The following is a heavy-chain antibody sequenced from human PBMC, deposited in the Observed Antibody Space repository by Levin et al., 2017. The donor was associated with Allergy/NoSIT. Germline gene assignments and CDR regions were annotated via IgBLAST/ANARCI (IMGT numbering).Heavy chain of an antibody. V-gene: IGHV4-34*01. CDR3: ARGDSDYYGSGTYSSYFDY. D-gene: IGHD3-10*01. CDR1: GGSFSGYY. CDR2: INDSGST. Sequence: SQTLSLTCAVYGGSFSGYYWSWIRQPPGKGLEWIGEINDSGSTNYNLSLKSRVAISVDTSKNQFSLKLSSVTAADTAVYYCARGDSDYYGSGTYSSYFDYWGQGTLVTVSS. J-gene: IGHJ4*02.